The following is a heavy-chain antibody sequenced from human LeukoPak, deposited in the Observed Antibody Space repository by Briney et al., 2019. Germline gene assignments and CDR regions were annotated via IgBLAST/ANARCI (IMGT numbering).Heavy chain of an antibody. CDR3: ARCGGSWYDSSGYYSRGPYYYYYYYMDV. CDR2: INPNSGNT. Sequence: GASVKVSCKASGYTFTNYDINWVRQAPGQGLEWLGWINPNSGNTGYAQKFQGRVTMTRNTSISTAYMELSSLRSEDTAVYYCARCGGSWYDSSGYYSRGPYYYYYYYMDVWGKGTTVTISS. CDR1: GYTFTNYD. J-gene: IGHJ6*03. V-gene: IGHV1-8*02. D-gene: IGHD3-22*01.